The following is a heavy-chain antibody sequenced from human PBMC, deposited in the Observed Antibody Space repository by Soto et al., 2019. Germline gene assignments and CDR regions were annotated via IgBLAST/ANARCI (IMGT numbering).Heavy chain of an antibody. D-gene: IGHD3-3*01. V-gene: IGHV4-59*08. CDR3: ARQTTIFGVVIPDYYYYMDV. CDR2: IYYSGST. J-gene: IGHJ6*03. Sequence: PSETLSLTCTVSGGSISSYYWSWIRQPPGKRLVWIGYIYYSGSTNYNPSLKSRVTISVDTSKNQFSLKLSSVTAADTAVYYCARQTTIFGVVIPDYYYYMDVWGKGTTVTVSS. CDR1: GGSISSYY.